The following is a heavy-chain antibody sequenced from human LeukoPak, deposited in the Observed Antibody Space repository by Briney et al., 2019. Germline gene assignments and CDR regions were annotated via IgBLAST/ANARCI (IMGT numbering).Heavy chain of an antibody. Sequence: SETLSLTCAVYGYSLTNHYWIWIRQPPGKGLEWIGEILHTGHTNYNPSLRSRVTISLDTSKNRFFLNLTSVTAADTAVYYCARGPAAAHPWGQGTLVTVSS. D-gene: IGHD6-13*01. J-gene: IGHJ5*02. CDR2: ILHTGHT. CDR3: ARGPAAAHP. V-gene: IGHV4-34*12. CDR1: GYSLTNHY.